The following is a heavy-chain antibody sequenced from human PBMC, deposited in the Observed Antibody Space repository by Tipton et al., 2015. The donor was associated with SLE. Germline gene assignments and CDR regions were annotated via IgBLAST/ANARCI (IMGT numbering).Heavy chain of an antibody. V-gene: IGHV3-21*01. J-gene: IGHJ4*02. Sequence: GSLRLSCAASGFTFSSYSMNWVRQAPGKGLEWVSSISSSSSYIYYADSVKGRFTISRDNAKNSLYLQMNSLRAEDTAVYYCAREAIEAVAGTNHFDYWGQGTLVTVSS. D-gene: IGHD6-19*01. CDR1: GFTFSSYS. CDR3: AREAIEAVAGTNHFDY. CDR2: ISSSSSYI.